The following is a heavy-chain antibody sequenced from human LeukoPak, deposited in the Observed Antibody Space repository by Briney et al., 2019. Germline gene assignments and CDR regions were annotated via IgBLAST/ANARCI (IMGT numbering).Heavy chain of an antibody. V-gene: IGHV3-11*01. CDR1: GLTFSDYY. Sequence: PGGSLRLSCAASGLTFSDYYMSWIRQAPGKGLEWVSYISSSGSTIYYADSVKGRFTISRDNAKNSLYLQMNSLRAEDTAVYYCAREILYSYGSYYFDYWGQGTLVTVSS. D-gene: IGHD5-18*01. J-gene: IGHJ4*02. CDR3: AREILYSYGSYYFDY. CDR2: ISSSGSTI.